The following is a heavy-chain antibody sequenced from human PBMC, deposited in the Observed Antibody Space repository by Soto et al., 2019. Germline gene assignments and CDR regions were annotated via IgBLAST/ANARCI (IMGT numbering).Heavy chain of an antibody. D-gene: IGHD4-17*01. CDR2: MNPNSGNT. Sequence: QVQLVQSGAEVKKPGASLKVSCKASGYTFTSYDINWVRQATGQGLEWMGWMNPNSGNTGYAQKFQGRVTMTRNTSKRTAAKELRSLRSEDTAVYDCARGDGDYVLVDCWGQGTLVTVSS. CDR3: ARGDGDYVLVDC. CDR1: GYTFTSYD. J-gene: IGHJ4*02. V-gene: IGHV1-8*01.